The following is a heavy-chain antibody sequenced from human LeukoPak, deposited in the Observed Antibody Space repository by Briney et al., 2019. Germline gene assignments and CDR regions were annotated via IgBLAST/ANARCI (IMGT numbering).Heavy chain of an antibody. V-gene: IGHV1-46*01. Sequence: ASVKVSCKASGYTFTSYYMHWVRQAPGQGLEWMGIINPSGGSTSYAQKFQGRVTMIRDTSTSTVYMELSSLRSEDTAVYYCARDSTAYNSFDYWGQGTLVTVSS. CDR2: INPSGGST. D-gene: IGHD5-24*01. CDR3: ARDSTAYNSFDY. CDR1: GYTFTSYY. J-gene: IGHJ4*02.